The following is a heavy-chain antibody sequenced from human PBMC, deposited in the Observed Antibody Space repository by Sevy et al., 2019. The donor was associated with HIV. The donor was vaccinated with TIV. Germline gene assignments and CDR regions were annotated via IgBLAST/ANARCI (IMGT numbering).Heavy chain of an antibody. CDR1: GSALTELA. V-gene: IGHV1-24*01. J-gene: IGHJ4*02. D-gene: IGHD3-22*01. CDR3: ATTKDYYEGSGYPFDG. Sequence: ASVKVSCKVSGSALTELAMHWVRQAPGKGLEWMATFDPEDGETFYAQKFQGRVTMTEDTSTDTAYLKLVSLRSEDTAVYYCATTKDYYEGSGYPFDGWGQGTLVTVSS. CDR2: FDPEDGET.